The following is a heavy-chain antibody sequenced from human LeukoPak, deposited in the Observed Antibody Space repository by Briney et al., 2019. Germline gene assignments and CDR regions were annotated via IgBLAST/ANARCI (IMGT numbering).Heavy chain of an antibody. CDR2: IYPGDSDT. CDR3: ARHVGLRSSSEVYGFDP. V-gene: IGHV5-51*01. D-gene: IGHD6-6*01. CDR1: GYSFTSYW. Sequence: GESLKISCKGSGYSFTSYWIGWVRQMPGKGLEWMGIIYPGDSDTRYSPSFQGQVTISADKSISTAYLQWSSLKASDTAMYYCARHVGLRSSSEVYGFDPWGQGTLVTVSS. J-gene: IGHJ5*02.